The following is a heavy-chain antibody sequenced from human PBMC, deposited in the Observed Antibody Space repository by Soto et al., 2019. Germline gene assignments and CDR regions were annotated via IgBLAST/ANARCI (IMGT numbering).Heavy chain of an antibody. Sequence: PGGSLRLSCAASGFTFSSYSMNWVRQAPGKGLEWVSSISSSSSYIYYADSVKGRFTISRDNAKNSLYLQMNSLRAEDTAVYYCARILYDFWSAYYSPDNWFDPWGQGTLVTVSS. CDR2: ISSSSSYI. D-gene: IGHD3-3*01. V-gene: IGHV3-21*01. CDR1: GFTFSSYS. J-gene: IGHJ5*02. CDR3: ARILYDFWSAYYSPDNWFDP.